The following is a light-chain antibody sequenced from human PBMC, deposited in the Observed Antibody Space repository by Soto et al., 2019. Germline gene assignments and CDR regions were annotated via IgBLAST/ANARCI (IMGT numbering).Light chain of an antibody. V-gene: IGKV3-20*01. J-gene: IGKJ2*01. CDR1: QSVSSSY. CDR2: GAS. CDR3: QPYGSSPDT. Sequence: EIVLTQSPGTLSLSPGERATLSCRASQSVSSSYLAWYQQKPGQAPRLLIYGASSRATGIPDRFSGRGSGTDFTLTISRLEPEDFAVYYCQPYGSSPDTFGQGTKLEIK.